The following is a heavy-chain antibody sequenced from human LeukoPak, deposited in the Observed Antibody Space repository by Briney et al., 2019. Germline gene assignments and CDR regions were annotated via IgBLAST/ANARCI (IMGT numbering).Heavy chain of an antibody. D-gene: IGHD2-15*01. Sequence: GASVKVSCKVSGYTLTELSMHWVRQAPGKGLEWMGGFDPEDGETIYAQKFQGRVTMTRDTSISTAYMELSSLRSDDTAVYYCARGVVAATFYYYMDVWGKGTTVTVSS. CDR3: ARGVVAATFYYYMDV. CDR1: GYTLTELS. CDR2: FDPEDGET. J-gene: IGHJ6*03. V-gene: IGHV1-24*01.